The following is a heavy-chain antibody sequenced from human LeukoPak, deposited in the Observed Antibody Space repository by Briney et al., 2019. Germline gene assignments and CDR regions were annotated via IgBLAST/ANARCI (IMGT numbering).Heavy chain of an antibody. Sequence: GASVKVSCKASGYTFTSYYMHWVRQAPGQGLEWMGIINPSGGSTSYAQKFQGRVTMTRDMSTSTVYMELSSLRSEDTAVYYCARANPFDYDSSGPEGGYFDYWGQGTLVTVSS. CDR3: ARANPFDYDSSGPEGGYFDY. CDR2: INPSGGST. J-gene: IGHJ4*02. CDR1: GYTFTSYY. V-gene: IGHV1-46*01. D-gene: IGHD3-22*01.